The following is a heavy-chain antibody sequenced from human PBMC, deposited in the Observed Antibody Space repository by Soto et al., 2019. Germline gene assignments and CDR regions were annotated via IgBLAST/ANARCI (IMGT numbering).Heavy chain of an antibody. Sequence: GASVTVSCKASGGTFSSYAISWVRLAPGQGLEWMGGIIPIFGTANYAQKFQGRVTITADESTSTAYMELSSLRSEDTAVYYCARGYSSSWRTNNWFDPWGQGTLVTVSS. CDR2: IIPIFGTA. V-gene: IGHV1-69*13. J-gene: IGHJ5*02. CDR3: ARGYSSSWRTNNWFDP. CDR1: GGTFSSYA. D-gene: IGHD6-13*01.